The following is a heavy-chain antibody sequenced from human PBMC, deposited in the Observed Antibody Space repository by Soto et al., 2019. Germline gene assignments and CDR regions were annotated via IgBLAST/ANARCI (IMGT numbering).Heavy chain of an antibody. J-gene: IGHJ4*02. CDR1: GGSISGFY. CDR3: ARQDSSGYGFDY. V-gene: IGHV4-59*08. Sequence: PSETMSLTCTVSGGSISGFYLNWIRQPPGKGLEWIGYISYSGSTNYNPSLKSRVTISVDTSKNQFSLKLSSVTATDTAVYYCARQDSSGYGFDYRGQGTLVTVSS. D-gene: IGHD3-22*01. CDR2: ISYSGST.